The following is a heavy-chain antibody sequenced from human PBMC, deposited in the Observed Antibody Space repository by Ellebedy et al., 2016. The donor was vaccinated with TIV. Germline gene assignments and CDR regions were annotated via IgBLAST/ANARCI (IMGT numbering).Heavy chain of an antibody. V-gene: IGHV5-51*01. Sequence: GGSLRLSXKGSGYSFTSYWIGWVRQMPGKGLEWMGIIYPGDSDTRYSPSFQGQVTISADKSISTAYLQWSSLKASDTAMYYCARANYYGSGSYYSPVGYWGQGTLVTVSS. J-gene: IGHJ4*02. CDR3: ARANYYGSGSYYSPVGY. D-gene: IGHD3-10*01. CDR2: IYPGDSDT. CDR1: GYSFTSYW.